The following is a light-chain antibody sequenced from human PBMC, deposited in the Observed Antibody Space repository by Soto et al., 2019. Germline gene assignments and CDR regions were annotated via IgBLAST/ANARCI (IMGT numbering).Light chain of an antibody. J-gene: IGKJ1*01. CDR3: QQYNSYSAA. Sequence: DIQITQSPSSLSGSVGDRVTITCRASQTISSWLAWYQQKPGKAPKLLIYKASTLKSGVPSRFSGSGSGTEFNLTISSLQPDDFATYYCQQYNSYSAAFGQGTKVDIK. CDR1: QTISSW. V-gene: IGKV1-5*03. CDR2: KAS.